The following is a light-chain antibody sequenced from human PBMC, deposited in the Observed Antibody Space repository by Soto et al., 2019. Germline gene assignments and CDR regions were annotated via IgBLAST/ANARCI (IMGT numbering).Light chain of an antibody. CDR3: QQYSNWPPIT. Sequence: EIVMTQSPATLSVSPGERATLSCRASQSVNTKLAWYQQKPGPPPRLLIYGASTRATGIPARFSGSGSGTEFTLTISSLQSEDFAVYYCQQYSNWPPITFGQGTRLEIK. J-gene: IGKJ5*01. CDR1: QSVNTK. V-gene: IGKV3-15*01. CDR2: GAS.